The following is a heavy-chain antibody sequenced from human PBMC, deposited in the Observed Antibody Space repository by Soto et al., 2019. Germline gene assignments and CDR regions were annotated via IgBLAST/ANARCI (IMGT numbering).Heavy chain of an antibody. CDR2: INHSGST. CDR3: ARGRSYYGYFDY. J-gene: IGHJ4*02. D-gene: IGHD1-26*01. Sequence: PSETLSLTXAVYGGSFSGYYWSWIRQPPGKGLEWIGEINHSGSTNYNPSLKSRVTISVDTSKNQFSLKLSSVTAADTAVYYCARGRSYYGYFDYWGQGTLVTVSS. V-gene: IGHV4-34*01. CDR1: GGSFSGYY.